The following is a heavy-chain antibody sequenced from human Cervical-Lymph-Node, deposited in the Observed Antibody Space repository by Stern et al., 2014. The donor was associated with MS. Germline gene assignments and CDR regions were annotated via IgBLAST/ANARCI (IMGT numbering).Heavy chain of an antibody. D-gene: IGHD3-22*01. Sequence: QVQLVESGAEVKKPGSSVKVSCKASGGTFTNYAITWGRQAPGQGIEWMGGIVYMFATPTYAQTLQGRGTINVDKSTNTVYMVLSRLRSEDTAVYYCGRGACGSIGCPPARWHYYAMDVWGQGTTVTVSS. V-gene: IGHV1-69*06. CDR2: IVYMFATP. CDR3: GRGACGSIGCPPARWHYYAMDV. CDR1: GGTFTNYA. J-gene: IGHJ6*02.